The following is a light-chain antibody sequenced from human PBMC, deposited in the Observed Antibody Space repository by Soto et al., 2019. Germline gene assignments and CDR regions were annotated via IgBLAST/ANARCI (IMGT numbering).Light chain of an antibody. CDR2: GAS. Sequence: IVFTQSPGPPSLSPGERRTLSCRASQSVSSSYLAWYQQKPGQAPRLLIYGASSRATGIPDRFSGSGSGTDFTLTISRLGPEDFAVYYCQQYGSSPRTFGQGTRLEIK. CDR1: QSVSSSY. V-gene: IGKV3-20*01. CDR3: QQYGSSPRT. J-gene: IGKJ5*01.